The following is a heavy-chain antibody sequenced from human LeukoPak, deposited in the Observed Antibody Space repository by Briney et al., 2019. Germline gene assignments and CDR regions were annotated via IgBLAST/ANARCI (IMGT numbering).Heavy chain of an antibody. CDR3: ARNWELPDSHYYYYGMDV. J-gene: IGHJ6*02. D-gene: IGHD1-26*01. V-gene: IGHV1-46*01. CDR1: GYTFTSYY. CDR2: INPSGGST. Sequence: GASVKVSCKASGYTFTSYYMHWVRQAPGQGLEWMGIINPSGGSTSYAQKFQGRVTMTRDTSTSTVYMELSSLRSEDTAVYYCARNWELPDSHYYYYGMDVWGQGTTVTVSS.